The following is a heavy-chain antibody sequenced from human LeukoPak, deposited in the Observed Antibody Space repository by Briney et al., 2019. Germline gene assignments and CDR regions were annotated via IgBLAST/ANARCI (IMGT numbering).Heavy chain of an antibody. CDR3: ARGWAFEY. CDR2: TYYRSKWFN. D-gene: IGHD6-13*01. CDR1: GDIVSTNSAA. V-gene: IGHV6-1*01. J-gene: IGHJ4*02. Sequence: PSQTLSLTCVISGDIVSTNSAAWNWIRQSPSGGLEWLGRTYYRSKWFNDYAESVKSRITINPDTSKNQFSLHLNSVTPEDTAMYYCARGWAFEYWGQGILVTVSS.